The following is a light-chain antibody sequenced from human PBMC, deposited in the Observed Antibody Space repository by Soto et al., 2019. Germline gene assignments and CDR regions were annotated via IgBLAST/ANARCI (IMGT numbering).Light chain of an antibody. CDR2: EVN. CDR3: SSYAGTTTHTV. J-gene: IGLJ7*01. CDR1: SSDVGGYNV. V-gene: IGLV2-23*02. Sequence: QSALTQPASVSGSPGQSITFSCTGTSSDVGGYNVVSWYQQHPGRAPKLIISEVNKRPSGISDRFSGSKSGSTASLTISGLQAEEEADYYCSSYAGTTTHTVFGGGTQLTVL.